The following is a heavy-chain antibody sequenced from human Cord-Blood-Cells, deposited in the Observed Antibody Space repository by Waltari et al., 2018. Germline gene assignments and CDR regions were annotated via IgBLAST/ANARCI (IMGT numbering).Heavy chain of an antibody. D-gene: IGHD6-6*01. V-gene: IGHV1-2*02. CDR3: ARLPLEYRDAFDI. J-gene: IGHJ3*02. CDR2: INPNSGGT. Sequence: QVQLVQSGAEVKKPGASVKVSCKASGYTFTGYYMHWVRQAPGQGLGWMGWINPNSGGTNYAQKLQGRVTMTRDTSISTGYMELSRLRSDDTAVYYCARLPLEYRDAFDIWGQGTMVTVSS. CDR1: GYTFTGYY.